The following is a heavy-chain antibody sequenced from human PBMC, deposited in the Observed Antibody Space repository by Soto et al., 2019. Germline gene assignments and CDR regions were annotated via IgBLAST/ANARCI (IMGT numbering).Heavy chain of an antibody. Sequence: QVQLVESGGGVVQPGRSLRLSCAASGFTFSSYGMHWVRQAPGKGLEWVAVIWYDGSNKYYADSVKGRFTISRDNSKNMLYLQMNSLRAEDTAVYYCARAHYSIAVAGTSLHNWFVPWGQGTLVTVSS. D-gene: IGHD6-19*01. CDR1: GFTFSSYG. CDR2: IWYDGSNK. V-gene: IGHV3-33*01. CDR3: ARAHYSIAVAGTSLHNWFVP. J-gene: IGHJ5*02.